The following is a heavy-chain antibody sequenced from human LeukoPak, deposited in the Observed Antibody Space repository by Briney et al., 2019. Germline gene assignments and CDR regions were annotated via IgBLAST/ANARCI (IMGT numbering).Heavy chain of an antibody. D-gene: IGHD4-17*01. CDR2: INPNSGGT. CDR1: GYTFTGYY. V-gene: IGHV1-2*06. CDR3: ARGGFHGDYVDYYGMDV. J-gene: IGHJ6*02. Sequence: GASVKVSCKASGYTFTGYYMHWVRQAPGQGLEWMGRINPNSGGTNYAQKFQGRVTMTRDTSISTAYMELSRLRSDDTAVYYCARGGFHGDYVDYYGMDVWGQGTTVTVSS.